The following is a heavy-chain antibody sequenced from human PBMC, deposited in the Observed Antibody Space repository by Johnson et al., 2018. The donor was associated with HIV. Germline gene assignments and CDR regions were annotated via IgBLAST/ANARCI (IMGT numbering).Heavy chain of an antibody. J-gene: IGHJ3*02. CDR3: ARDNNLSSAFDI. CDR2: IWYDGSYK. V-gene: IGHV3-33*01. CDR1: GFTFSSYG. D-gene: IGHD2/OR15-2a*01. Sequence: QVQLVESGGGVVQPGWSLRLSCAASGFTFSSYGMHWVRQAPGKGLEWVAVIWYDGSYKYYADSVKGRFTLSRDNSKNTLYLQMNSLRAEDTALYYCARDNNLSSAFDIWGQGTMVTVSS.